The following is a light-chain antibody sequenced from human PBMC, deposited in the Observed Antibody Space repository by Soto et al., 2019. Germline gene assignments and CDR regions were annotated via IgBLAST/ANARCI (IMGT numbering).Light chain of an antibody. CDR3: QSYDSSLSGYV. CDR1: SSNIGAGYD. J-gene: IGLJ1*01. Sequence: QSVLTQPPSVSGAPGQRVTIPCTGSSSNIGAGYDVHWYQQLPGTAPKLLIYGNSNRPSGVPDRFSGSKSGTSASLAITGLQAEDEADCYCQSYDSSLSGYVFGTGTKVTV. V-gene: IGLV1-40*01. CDR2: GNS.